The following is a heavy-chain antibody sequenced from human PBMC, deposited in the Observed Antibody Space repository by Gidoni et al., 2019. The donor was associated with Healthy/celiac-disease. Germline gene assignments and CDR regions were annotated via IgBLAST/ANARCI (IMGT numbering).Heavy chain of an antibody. CDR1: GDSVPSNSAA. J-gene: IGHJ6*02. Sequence: QVQLQQSGPGLVKPSQTLSLTCAISGDSVPSNSAAWNWIRQSPSRGREWLGRTYYRSKWYNDYSVSVKSRITINPDTSKNQFSLQLNSVTPEDTAVYYCARDRWPLYDSSGYYYGPGSVYYYYGMDVWGQGTTVTVSS. CDR2: TYYRSKWYN. D-gene: IGHD3-22*01. V-gene: IGHV6-1*01. CDR3: ARDRWPLYDSSGYYYGPGSVYYYYGMDV.